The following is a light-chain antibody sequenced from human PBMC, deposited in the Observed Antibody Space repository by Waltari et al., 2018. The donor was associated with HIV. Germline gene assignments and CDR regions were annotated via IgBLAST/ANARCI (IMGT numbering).Light chain of an antibody. J-gene: IGKJ2*01. Sequence: VMTQSPATLPGSSGERATLLCRASQTVSTNFAWYQQTPGQAPRLLIYCASPMATGLPARFSGSGSGTEFTLTISSLQSEDFAVYFCQQYNNWPPNTFGQGTKVEIK. CDR2: CAS. V-gene: IGKV3-15*01. CDR3: QQYNNWPPNT. CDR1: QTVSTN.